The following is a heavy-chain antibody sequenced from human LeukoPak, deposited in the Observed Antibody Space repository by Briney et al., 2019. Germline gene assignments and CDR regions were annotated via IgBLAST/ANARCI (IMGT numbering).Heavy chain of an antibody. J-gene: IGHJ6*03. Sequence: ASVKVACKASGYTFTAYYMHWVRQAPGQGLEWMGWIKPNSGGTNYAQNFQGRVTMTMDTSNSTVYMELSRLRSDDTAMYYCARRYSNKKGYYMDVWGKGTTVTVSS. D-gene: IGHD5-12*01. V-gene: IGHV1-2*02. CDR2: IKPNSGGT. CDR1: GYTFTAYY. CDR3: ARRYSNKKGYYMDV.